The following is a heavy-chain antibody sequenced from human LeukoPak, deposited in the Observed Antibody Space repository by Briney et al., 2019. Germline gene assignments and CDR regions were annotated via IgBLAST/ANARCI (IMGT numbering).Heavy chain of an antibody. CDR3: AKDSLGPLLWFGELLPHFDY. J-gene: IGHJ4*02. D-gene: IGHD3-10*01. CDR1: GFTFSSYG. CDR2: ISYDGSNK. Sequence: PGRSLRLSCAASGFTFSSYGMHWVRLAPGKGLEWVAVISYDGSNKYYADSVKGRFTISRDNSKNTLYLQMNSLRAEDTAVYYCAKDSLGPLLWFGELLPHFDYWGQGTLVTVSS. V-gene: IGHV3-30*18.